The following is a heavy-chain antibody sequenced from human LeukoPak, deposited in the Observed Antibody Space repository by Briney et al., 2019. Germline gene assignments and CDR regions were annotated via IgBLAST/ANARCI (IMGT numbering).Heavy chain of an antibody. CDR2: IYTSGST. CDR1: GGSISSYY. V-gene: IGHV4-4*07. Sequence: SETLSLTCTVSGGSISSYYWSWIRQPAGKGLEWIGRIYTSGSTNYNPSLKSRVTMSVDTSKNQFSLKLSSVTAADTAVYYCASEYSCGCSRGFDYWGQGTLVTVSS. J-gene: IGHJ4*02. D-gene: IGHD6-19*01. CDR3: ASEYSCGCSRGFDY.